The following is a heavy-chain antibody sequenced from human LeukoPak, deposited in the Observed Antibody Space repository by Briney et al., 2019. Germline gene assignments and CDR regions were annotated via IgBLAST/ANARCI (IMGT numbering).Heavy chain of an antibody. Sequence: PGGSLRLSCEASGFTVSSNYMRWVRQDPGKGLEWVSVIYSGGSTYYAASVKGRFTISRDNSKNTLYLQMNSLRAEDTAVYYCARAAGEFAIGAAPFDYWGQGTLVTVSS. D-gene: IGHD3-16*01. CDR2: IYSGGST. CDR1: GFTVSSNY. V-gene: IGHV3-53*01. J-gene: IGHJ4*02. CDR3: ARAAGEFAIGAAPFDY.